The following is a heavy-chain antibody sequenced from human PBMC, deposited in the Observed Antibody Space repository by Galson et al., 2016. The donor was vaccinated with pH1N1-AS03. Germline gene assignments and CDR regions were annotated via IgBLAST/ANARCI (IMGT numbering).Heavy chain of an antibody. D-gene: IGHD2-15*01. Sequence: SLRLSCAASGFTFSSYAMSWVRQSPGKGLEWVSALSGGGVSTYYADSVKGRFTISRDNSKNTLYLQMNSLRAEDTAIYYCAKDEGDGDCSGGSCYKYFDYWGQGTLVTVSS. CDR3: AKDEGDGDCSGGSCYKYFDY. CDR1: GFTFSSYA. J-gene: IGHJ4*02. CDR2: LSGGGVST. V-gene: IGHV3-23*01.